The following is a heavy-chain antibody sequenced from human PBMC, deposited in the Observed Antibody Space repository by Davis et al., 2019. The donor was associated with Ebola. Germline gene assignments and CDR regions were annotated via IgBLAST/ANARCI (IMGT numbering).Heavy chain of an antibody. Sequence: KVSCKGSGNSFTSYWIGWVRQMPGKGLEWMGLIYTGDSDTRYSPSFRGQVTISADKSIRTAYLQWSSLKASDTAMYYCATLRRTITGMDDGFDIWGQGTMVTVSS. J-gene: IGHJ3*02. CDR1: GNSFTSYW. CDR3: ATLRRTITGMDDGFDI. CDR2: IYTGDSDT. V-gene: IGHV5-51*01. D-gene: IGHD1-20*01.